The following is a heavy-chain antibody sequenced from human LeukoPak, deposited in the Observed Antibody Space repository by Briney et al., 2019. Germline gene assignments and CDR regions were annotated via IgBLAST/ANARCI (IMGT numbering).Heavy chain of an antibody. CDR1: GGSISSSSHY. V-gene: IGHV4-39*07. Sequence: SETLSLTCTVSGGSISSSSHYWGWIRQPPGKGLEWIGSIYYSGSTNYNPSLKSRVTISVDTSKNQFSLKLSSVTAADTAVYYCARASIQLWPHYYFDYWGQGTLVTVSS. CDR2: IYYSGST. J-gene: IGHJ4*02. CDR3: ARASIQLWPHYYFDY. D-gene: IGHD5-18*01.